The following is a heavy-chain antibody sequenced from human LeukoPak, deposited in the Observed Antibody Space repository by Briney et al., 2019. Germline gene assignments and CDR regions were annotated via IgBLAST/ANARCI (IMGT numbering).Heavy chain of an antibody. CDR3: AKSSIAARPSDY. CDR1: GFTFSSYG. Sequence: GGSLRLSCAASGFTFSSYGMTWVRQAPGKGLEWVSAISGSGGSTYYADSVKGRFTISRDNSKNTLYLQMNSLRAEDTAVYYCAKSSIAARPSDYWGQGTLVTVSS. D-gene: IGHD6-6*01. V-gene: IGHV3-23*01. CDR2: ISGSGGST. J-gene: IGHJ4*02.